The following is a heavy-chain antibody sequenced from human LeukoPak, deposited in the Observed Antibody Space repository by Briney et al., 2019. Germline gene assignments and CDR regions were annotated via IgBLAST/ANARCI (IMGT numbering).Heavy chain of an antibody. V-gene: IGHV3-7*01. Sequence: GGSLRLSCAASGFTFSSYWMSWVRQAPGKGLEWVANIKQDGSEKYYVDSVKGRFTISRDNAKNSLYLQMNSLRAEDTATYFCARRGTDASFSFFDVWGQGTMVTASS. D-gene: IGHD1-1*01. CDR2: IKQDGSEK. J-gene: IGHJ3*01. CDR1: GFTFSSYW. CDR3: ARRGTDASFSFFDV.